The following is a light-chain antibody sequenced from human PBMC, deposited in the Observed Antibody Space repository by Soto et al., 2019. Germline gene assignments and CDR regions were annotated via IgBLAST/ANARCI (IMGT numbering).Light chain of an antibody. CDR2: GVS. Sequence: QSALTQPASVSGSPGQSITISCTGTANDIGNYNYVSWYQQHPGKAPKLMIYGVSNRPSGVSNRFSGSKSGNAASLTISGLQAEDEADYYCASWDDNLNGGVFGGGTKLTVL. J-gene: IGLJ3*02. V-gene: IGLV2-14*01. CDR1: ANDIGNYNY. CDR3: ASWDDNLNGGV.